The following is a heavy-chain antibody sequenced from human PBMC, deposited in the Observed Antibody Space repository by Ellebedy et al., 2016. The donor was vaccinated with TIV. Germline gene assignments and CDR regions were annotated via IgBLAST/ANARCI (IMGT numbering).Heavy chain of an antibody. Sequence: SETLSLTXRVSGYSISRGYYWGWIRQSPGKGLDWIGNVYHSGSTYYNPSLRSRVTLSLDTSKNSLSLRLSSVTAADTAMYYCARTDLRYGMDVWGQGTTVTVSS. D-gene: IGHD3/OR15-3a*01. CDR1: GYSISRGYY. CDR2: VYHSGST. J-gene: IGHJ6*02. CDR3: ARTDLRYGMDV. V-gene: IGHV4-38-2*01.